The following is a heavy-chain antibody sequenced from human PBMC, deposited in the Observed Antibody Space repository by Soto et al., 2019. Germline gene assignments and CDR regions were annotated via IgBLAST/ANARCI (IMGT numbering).Heavy chain of an antibody. CDR3: AKESFPYYYDSSGLGDAFDI. V-gene: IGHV3-23*01. CDR2: ISGSGGST. J-gene: IGHJ3*02. Sequence: SLRLSCAGSGFTFSSYAVSWVRQAPGKGLEWVSAISGSGGSTYYADSVKGRFTISRDNSKNTLYLQMNSLRAEDTAVYYCAKESFPYYYDSSGLGDAFDIWGQGTMVTVSS. CDR1: GFTFSSYA. D-gene: IGHD3-22*01.